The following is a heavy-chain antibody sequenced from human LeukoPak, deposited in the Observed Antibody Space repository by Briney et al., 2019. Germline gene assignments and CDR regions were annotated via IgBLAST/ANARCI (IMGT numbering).Heavy chain of an antibody. CDR1: GFTFSGYW. D-gene: IGHD4-11*01. J-gene: IGHJ1*01. CDR2: IKTDASEK. V-gene: IGHV3-7*01. CDR3: ATYSTRNAREFQS. Sequence: GGSLRLSCAASGFTFSGYWMNWVRQAPGKGLEWVANIKTDASEKYYADSVKGRFTISRDNAKMSLYLQMNSLRVEDTAVYYCATYSTRNAREFQSWGQGTLVTVSS.